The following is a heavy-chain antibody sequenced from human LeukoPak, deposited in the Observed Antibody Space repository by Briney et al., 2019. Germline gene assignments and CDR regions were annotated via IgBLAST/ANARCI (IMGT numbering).Heavy chain of an antibody. D-gene: IGHD4-17*01. CDR3: TRPFDYGDYLPFDY. CDR2: IRSKAYGGTT. Sequence: GGSLRLSCTASGFTFGDYAMSWFRQAPGKGLEWVGFIRSKAYGGTTEYSASVKGRFTISRDDSKSIAYLQMYSLKTEDTAVYYCTRPFDYGDYLPFDYWGQGTLVTVSS. J-gene: IGHJ4*02. CDR1: GFTFGDYA. V-gene: IGHV3-49*03.